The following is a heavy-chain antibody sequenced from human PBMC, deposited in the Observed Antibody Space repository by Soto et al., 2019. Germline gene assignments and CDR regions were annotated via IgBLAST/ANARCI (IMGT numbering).Heavy chain of an antibody. CDR2: INPSGGST. D-gene: IGHD6-19*01. J-gene: IGHJ6*02. Sequence: ASVKVSCKASGYTFTSYYMHWVRQAPGQGLKWMGIINPSGGSTSYAQKFQGRVTMTRDTSTSTVYMELSSLRSEDTAVYYCAREYSSGWYRYGMDVWGQGTTVTVSS. V-gene: IGHV1-46*01. CDR3: AREYSSGWYRYGMDV. CDR1: GYTFTSYY.